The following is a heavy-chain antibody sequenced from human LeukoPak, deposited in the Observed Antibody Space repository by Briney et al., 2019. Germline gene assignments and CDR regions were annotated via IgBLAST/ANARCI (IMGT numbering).Heavy chain of an antibody. J-gene: IGHJ4*02. V-gene: IGHV1-69*13. CDR2: IIPIFGTA. D-gene: IGHD2-2*01. CDR1: GGTFSSYA. Sequence: SVKVSCKASGGTFSSYAISWLRQAPAQGLEWMGGIIPIFGTANYAQKFQGRVTITADESTSTAYMELSSLRSEDTAVYYCARDLSVYCSSTSCSFDYWGQGTLVTVSS. CDR3: ARDLSVYCSSTSCSFDY.